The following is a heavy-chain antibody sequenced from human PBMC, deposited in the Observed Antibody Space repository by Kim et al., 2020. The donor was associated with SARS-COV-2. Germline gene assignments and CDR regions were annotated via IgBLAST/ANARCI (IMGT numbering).Heavy chain of an antibody. CDR3: ARPPLAAAGYWYFDL. CDR1: GFTVSSNY. Sequence: GGSLRLSCAASGFTVSSNYMSWVRQAPGKGLEWVSVIYSGGSTYYADSVKGRFTISRDNSKNTLYLQMNSLRAEDTAVYYCARPPLAAAGYWYFDLWGRGTLVTVSS. CDR2: IYSGGST. J-gene: IGHJ2*01. D-gene: IGHD6-13*01. V-gene: IGHV3-53*01.